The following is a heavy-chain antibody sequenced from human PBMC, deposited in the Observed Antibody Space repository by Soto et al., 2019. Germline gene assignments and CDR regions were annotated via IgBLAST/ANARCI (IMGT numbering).Heavy chain of an antibody. CDR2: ISSSSTTI. Sequence: GGSLRLSWAASGFTFSTCGMNWVRQAPGEGVEWSSYISSSSTTIFYGGSVEGRFTASRDNTENALYLQMNSLRDEDTAVYYCARDKGGAVIGYTWFDPWGQGTLVTVSS. V-gene: IGHV3-48*02. J-gene: IGHJ5*02. D-gene: IGHD5-12*01. CDR1: GFTFSTCG. CDR3: ARDKGGAVIGYTWFDP.